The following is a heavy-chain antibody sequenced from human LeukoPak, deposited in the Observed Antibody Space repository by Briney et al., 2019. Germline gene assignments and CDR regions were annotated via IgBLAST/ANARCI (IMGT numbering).Heavy chain of an antibody. J-gene: IGHJ5*02. CDR3: ARVHGKPYYDILTGYSSNWFDP. V-gene: IGHV4-59*01. Sequence: KPSETLSLTCTVSGGSISSYYWSWIRQPPGKGLEWIGYIYYSGSTNYNPSLKSRVTISVDTSKNQFSLKLSSVTAADTAVYYCARVHGKPYYDILTGYSSNWFDPWGQGTLVTVSS. CDR2: IYYSGST. D-gene: IGHD3-9*01. CDR1: GGSISSYY.